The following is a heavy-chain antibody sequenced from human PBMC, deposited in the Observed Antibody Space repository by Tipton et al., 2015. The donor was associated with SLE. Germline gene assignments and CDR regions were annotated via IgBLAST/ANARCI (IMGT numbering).Heavy chain of an antibody. CDR2: IYTSGST. CDR3: ARDPDYYDSSGYNNWFDP. D-gene: IGHD3-22*01. V-gene: IGHV4-4*07. CDR1: GGPISSHY. J-gene: IGHJ5*02. Sequence: TLSLTCTVSGGPISSHYCSWIRQPAGKGLEWIGRIYTSGSTHYHPSLKSRVTISVDTSKNQFSLKLSSVTAADTAVYYCARDPDYYDSSGYNNWFDPGGQGAQVTDSS.